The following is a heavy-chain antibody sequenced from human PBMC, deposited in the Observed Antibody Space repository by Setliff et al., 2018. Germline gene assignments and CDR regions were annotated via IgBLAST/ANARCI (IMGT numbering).Heavy chain of an antibody. Sequence: SVKVSCKASGYIFKSYGISWVRQAPGQGLEFLGRIILIFGTPNYAQKFQDRVTIGADKSTSTAYMEMSSLNFEDTAVYYCATETVTFGGIIVRGYFDVWGQGTMVTVSS. CDR1: GYIFKSYG. V-gene: IGHV1-69*06. D-gene: IGHD3-16*02. CDR2: IILIFGTP. J-gene: IGHJ3*01. CDR3: ATETVTFGGIIVRGYFDV.